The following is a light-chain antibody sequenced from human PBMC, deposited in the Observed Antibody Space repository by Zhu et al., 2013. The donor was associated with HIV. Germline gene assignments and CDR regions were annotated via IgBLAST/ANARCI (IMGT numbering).Light chain of an antibody. CDR1: QSISTW. CDR2: GAS. J-gene: IGKJ1*01. V-gene: IGKV1-5*03. Sequence: DIQMTQSPSTLSASVGDRVIITCRASQSISTWLAWYQQKPGRAPKLLVYGASTLQSGVPSRFSGSGSGTEFTLTISSLQPDDFATYYCQQYNSYLTFGQGTKVEIK. CDR3: QQYNSYLT.